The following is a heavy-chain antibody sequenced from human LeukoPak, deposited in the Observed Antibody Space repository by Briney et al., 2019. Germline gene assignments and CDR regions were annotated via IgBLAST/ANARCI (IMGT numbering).Heavy chain of an antibody. J-gene: IGHJ4*02. D-gene: IGHD3-22*01. V-gene: IGHV3-30-3*01. CDR2: MSSDGNAM. CDR3: VRESEYYFDHSASFDY. CDR1: GFTFTAYL. Sequence: GGSLRLSCAASGFTFTAYLIHWVRQAPGKGLEWVAVMSSDGNAMFYADSVKGRFTISRDNSKNTMYLQMNSLRAEDTAVYYCVRESEYYFDHSASFDYWGQGTLVTVSS.